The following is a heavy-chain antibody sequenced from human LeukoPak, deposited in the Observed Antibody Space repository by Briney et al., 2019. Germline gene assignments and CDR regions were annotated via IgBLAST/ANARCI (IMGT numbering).Heavy chain of an antibody. Sequence: SQTLSLTCAIYGDSVSSNSAAWNWIRQSPSRGLEWLGRTYYRFKWSNNYAISVKRRISINPDTSKNQFSLQLNSVTPEDTAVYYCARIVGGAPDYWGQGILVTVSS. J-gene: IGHJ4*02. CDR1: GDSVSSNSAA. V-gene: IGHV6-1*01. D-gene: IGHD1-26*01. CDR2: TYYRFKWSN. CDR3: ARIVGGAPDY.